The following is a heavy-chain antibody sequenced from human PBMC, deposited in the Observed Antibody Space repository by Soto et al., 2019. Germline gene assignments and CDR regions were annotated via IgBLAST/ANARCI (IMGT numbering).Heavy chain of an antibody. J-gene: IGHJ6*02. CDR1: GFTFSSFW. D-gene: IGHD3-3*01. Sequence: EVHLVESGGGLVQPGGSLRVSCAASGFTFSSFWMYWVRQAPGKGLAWVSRINSDGSSTNYADSVRGRVTISRDNAKNTLYLQMNSLSAEDTAVYYCARIDFWSGMAVWGQGTTVTVSS. CDR2: INSDGSST. V-gene: IGHV3-74*01. CDR3: ARIDFWSGMAV.